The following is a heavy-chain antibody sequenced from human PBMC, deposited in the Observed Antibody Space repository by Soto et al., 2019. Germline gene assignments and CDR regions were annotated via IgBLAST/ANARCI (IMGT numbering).Heavy chain of an antibody. V-gene: IGHV1-46*01. J-gene: IGHJ4*02. CDR2: INPSGGST. Sequence: ASVKVSCKASGYTFTSYYMHWVRQAPGQGLEWMGVINPSGGSTSYAQKFQGRVTMTRDTSTSTVYMELSSLRSEDTAVYYCAKPRITIFGVVIVNFDYWGQGTLVTVSS. CDR3: AKPRITIFGVVIVNFDY. CDR1: GYTFTSYY. D-gene: IGHD3-3*01.